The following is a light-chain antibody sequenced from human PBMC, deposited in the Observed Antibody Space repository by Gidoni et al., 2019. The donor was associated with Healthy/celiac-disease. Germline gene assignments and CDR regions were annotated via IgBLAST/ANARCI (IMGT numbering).Light chain of an antibody. CDR2: EGS. CDR1: SSDVGSYNL. CDR3: CSYAGSSTYV. J-gene: IGLJ1*01. Sequence: QSARTQPAYGAGSPGQSITISCTGTSSDVGSYNLVSWYQQHPGKAPKLMIYEGSKRPSGVSNRFSGSKSGNTASLTISGLQAEDEADYYCCSYAGSSTYVFGTGTKVTVL. V-gene: IGLV2-23*01.